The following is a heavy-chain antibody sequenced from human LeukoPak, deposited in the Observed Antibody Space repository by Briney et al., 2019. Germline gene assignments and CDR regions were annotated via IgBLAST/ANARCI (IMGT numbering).Heavy chain of an antibody. CDR1: GYSFTSYW. J-gene: IGHJ3*02. V-gene: IGHV5-51*03. D-gene: IGHD1-26*01. Sequence: PRESLKISCKGSGYSFTSYWIGWVRQMPGKGLEWMGIIYPGDSDTRYSPSFQGQVTISADKSISTAYLQWSSLKASDTAMYYCAMPDIVGARDDAFDIWGQGTMVTVSS. CDR3: AMPDIVGARDDAFDI. CDR2: IYPGDSDT.